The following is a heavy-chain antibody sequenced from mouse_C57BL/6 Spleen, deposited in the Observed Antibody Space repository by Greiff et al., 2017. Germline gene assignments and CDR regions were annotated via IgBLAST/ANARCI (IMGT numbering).Heavy chain of an antibody. D-gene: IGHD2-4*01. Sequence: VQLQQSDAELVKPGASVKISCTVSGYTFTDHTIHWMKQRPEQGLEWIGYIYPRDGSTKYNEKFKGKATLTADTSSSTAYMQLNSLTSEDAAVYFCASSTMITNYAMDYWGQGTSVTVSS. CDR2: IYPRDGST. CDR1: GYTFTDHT. J-gene: IGHJ4*01. CDR3: ASSTMITNYAMDY. V-gene: IGHV1-78*01.